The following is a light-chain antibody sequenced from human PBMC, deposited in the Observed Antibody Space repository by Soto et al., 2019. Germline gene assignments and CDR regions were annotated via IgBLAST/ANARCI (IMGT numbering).Light chain of an antibody. V-gene: IGKV1-5*01. CDR1: QNINRW. CDR3: QQYNSYWT. Sequence: DIQMTQSPSTLSASVGDRVTITCRASQNINRWLAWYQQKPGEAPKLLIYDASSLESGVPSRFSGSGSGTEFTLTISSLQPDDFATYYCQQYNSYWTFGQGTKVDIK. J-gene: IGKJ1*01. CDR2: DAS.